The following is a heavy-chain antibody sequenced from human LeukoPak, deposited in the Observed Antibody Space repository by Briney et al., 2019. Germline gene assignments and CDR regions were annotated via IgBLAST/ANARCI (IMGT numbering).Heavy chain of an antibody. CDR1: GGSISSSSYY. V-gene: IGHV4-39*02. D-gene: IGHD3-9*01. J-gene: IGHJ4*02. CDR2: IYYSGST. Sequence: TSSETLSLTCTVSGGSISSSSYYWGWIRQPPGKGLEWIGSIYYSGSTYYNPSLKSRVTISVDTSKNQFSLKLSSVTAADTAVYYCAREEDILTGYYTSAYWGQGTLVTVSS. CDR3: AREEDILTGYYTSAY.